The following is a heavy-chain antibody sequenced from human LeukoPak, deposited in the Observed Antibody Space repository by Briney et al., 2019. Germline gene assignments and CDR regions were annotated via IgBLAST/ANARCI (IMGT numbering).Heavy chain of an antibody. CDR1: GYSFTNYW. D-gene: IGHD3-22*01. CDR3: ARDDSSGYDY. J-gene: IGHJ4*02. V-gene: IGHV5-10-1*01. CDR2: IDPSDSYT. Sequence: GESLKISCKGSGYSFTNYWISWVRQMPGKGLEWMGRIDPSDSYTNYSPSFQGHVTISTDKSISTAYLQWSSLKASDTAMHYCARDDSSGYDYWGQGTLVTVSS.